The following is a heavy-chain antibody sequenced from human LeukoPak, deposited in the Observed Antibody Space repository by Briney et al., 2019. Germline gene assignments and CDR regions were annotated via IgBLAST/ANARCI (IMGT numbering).Heavy chain of an antibody. CDR1: GYTFTSYY. Sequence: ASLKVSCKASGYTFTSYYMHWVRHAPGQGLEWMGIINPSGGSTSYAQKFQGRVTMTRDTSTSTVYMELSSLRSEDTAVYYCARAYSGSYFYYYYYMDVWGKGTTVTVSS. CDR3: ARAYSGSYFYYYYYMDV. D-gene: IGHD1-26*01. V-gene: IGHV1-46*01. CDR2: INPSGGST. J-gene: IGHJ6*03.